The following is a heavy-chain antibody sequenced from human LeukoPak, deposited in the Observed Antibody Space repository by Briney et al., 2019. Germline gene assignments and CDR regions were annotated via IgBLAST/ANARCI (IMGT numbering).Heavy chain of an antibody. J-gene: IGHJ4*02. Sequence: SETLSLTCTVSGYSISSGYYWGWIRQPPGKGLEWIGSIYHSGSTYYNPSLKSRVTISVDTSKNQFSLKLSSVTAADTAVYYCARIDTAMVVNFDYWGRGTLVTVSS. D-gene: IGHD5-18*01. V-gene: IGHV4-38-2*02. CDR2: IYHSGST. CDR1: GYSISSGYY. CDR3: ARIDTAMVVNFDY.